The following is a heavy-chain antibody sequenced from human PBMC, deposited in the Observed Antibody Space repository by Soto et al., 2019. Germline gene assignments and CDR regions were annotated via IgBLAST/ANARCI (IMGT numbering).Heavy chain of an antibody. CDR3: ARTGGYYTYFFDY. CDR1: GGSMNTYY. D-gene: IGHD3-3*01. Sequence: QVQLQESGPGLVKPSETLSLTCTVSGGSMNTYYCNWIRQPPGKGLEWVGYIYYSGTTNYNPSLEGRVTMSVDTSKNQFSLKLTSVTAADTAVYYCARTGGYYTYFFDYWGQGSLVTVSA. V-gene: IGHV4-59*01. J-gene: IGHJ4*02. CDR2: IYYSGTT.